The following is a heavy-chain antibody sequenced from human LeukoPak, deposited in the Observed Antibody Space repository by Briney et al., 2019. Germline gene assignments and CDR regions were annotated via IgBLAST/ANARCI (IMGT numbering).Heavy chain of an antibody. J-gene: IGHJ4*02. D-gene: IGHD3-22*01. Sequence: SETLSLTCTVSGGSISSGGYYWSWIRQHPGKGLEWIGYIYYSGSTYYNPSLKSRVTISVDTSKNQFSLKLSSVTAADTAVYYCVRDWWLLGRGSENFDTWGQGTLVTVSS. CDR1: GGSISSGGYY. CDR2: IYYSGST. CDR3: VRDWWLLGRGSENFDT. V-gene: IGHV4-31*03.